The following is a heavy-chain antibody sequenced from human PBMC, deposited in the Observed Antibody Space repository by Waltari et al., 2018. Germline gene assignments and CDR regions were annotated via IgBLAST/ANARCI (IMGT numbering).Heavy chain of an antibody. J-gene: IGHJ4*02. CDR2: ISSNGGST. CDR3: AKDRDRGYSGRGDFDY. V-gene: IGHV3-23*01. D-gene: IGHD5-12*01. Sequence: RQAPGKGLEWVSSISSNGGSTYYADSVKGRFTISRDNSKNTLYLQMSSLRAEDTAIYYCAKDRDRGYSGRGDFDYWGQGTLVTVSS.